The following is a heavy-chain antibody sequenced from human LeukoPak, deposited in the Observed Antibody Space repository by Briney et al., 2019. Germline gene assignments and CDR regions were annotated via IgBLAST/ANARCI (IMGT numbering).Heavy chain of an antibody. CDR3: ARHRLWAYDY. V-gene: IGHV3-7*03. CDR1: TFTFSNYW. CDR2: IKEDGSEK. D-gene: IGHD7-27*01. J-gene: IGHJ4*02. Sequence: PGGSLRLSCAASTFTFSNYWMSWVRQAPGKGLEWVANIKEDGSEKYYVDSVKGRFTISRDNAENSLYLQLNSLRAEDTAVYYCARHRLWAYDYWGQGTLVTVSS.